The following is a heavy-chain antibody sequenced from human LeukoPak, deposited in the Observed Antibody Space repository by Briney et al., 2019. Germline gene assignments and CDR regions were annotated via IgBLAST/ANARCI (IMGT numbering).Heavy chain of an antibody. CDR2: ISSSSSTI. CDR1: GFTFSSYS. J-gene: IGHJ6*03. D-gene: IGHD5-18*01. CDR3: ARDKYSLRTEYYYYYMDV. Sequence: GGSLRLSCAASGFTFSSYSMNWVRQAPGQGLERVSYISSSSSTIYYADSVKGRFTISRDNAKNSLYLQMNSLRAEDTAVYYCARDKYSLRTEYYYYYMDVWGKGTTVTVSS. V-gene: IGHV3-48*01.